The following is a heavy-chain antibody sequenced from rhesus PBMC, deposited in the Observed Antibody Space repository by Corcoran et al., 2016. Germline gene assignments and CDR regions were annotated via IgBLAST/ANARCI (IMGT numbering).Heavy chain of an antibody. CDR3: AREDRRYTYGFDY. CDR1: GGSITDYYY. V-gene: IGHV4S9*01. CDR2: IDGNSTST. J-gene: IGHJ4*01. Sequence: QVQLQESGPGLVQPSETLSLTCAVSGGSITDYYYWNWIRQSPGKGLEWFGNIDGNSTSTYSNPSLKSRVTISKDTSKNQFFLKLSSVTAADTAVYYCAREDRRYTYGFDYWGQGVLVTVSS. D-gene: IGHD5-36*01.